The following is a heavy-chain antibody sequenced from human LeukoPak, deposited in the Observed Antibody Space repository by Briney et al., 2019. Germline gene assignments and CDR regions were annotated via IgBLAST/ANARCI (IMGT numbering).Heavy chain of an antibody. V-gene: IGHV1-2*02. CDR1: GYTFTGYY. Sequence: ASVKVSCKASGYTFTGYYMHWVRQAPGQGLEWMGWINPNSGDTNYAQKFQGRVTMTRDTSISTAYMELSRLRSDDTAVYFCASSLLGSSTLFDYWGQGTLVTVSS. CDR3: ASSLLGSSTLFDY. J-gene: IGHJ4*02. D-gene: IGHD6-6*01. CDR2: INPNSGDT.